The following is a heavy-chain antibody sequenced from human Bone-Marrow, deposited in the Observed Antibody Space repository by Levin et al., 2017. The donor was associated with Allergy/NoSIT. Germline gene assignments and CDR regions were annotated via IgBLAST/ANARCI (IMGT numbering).Heavy chain of an antibody. CDR3: ARGRGYQLLGGYYYYYGMDV. CDR2: INHSGST. D-gene: IGHD2-2*01. Sequence: SETLSLTCAVYGGSFSGYYWSWIRQPPGKGLEWIGEINHSGSTNYNPSLKSRVTISVDTSKNQFSLKLSSVTAADTAVYYCARGRGYQLLGGYYYYYGMDVWGQGTTVTVSS. V-gene: IGHV4-34*01. CDR1: GGSFSGYY. J-gene: IGHJ6*02.